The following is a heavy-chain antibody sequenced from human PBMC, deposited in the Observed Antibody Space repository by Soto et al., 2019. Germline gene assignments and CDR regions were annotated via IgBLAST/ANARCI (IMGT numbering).Heavy chain of an antibody. V-gene: IGHV2-5*01. CDR2: IYWNDDK. J-gene: IGHJ4*02. Sequence: QITLKESGPTLVKPTQTLTLTCTFSGFSLSTSGVGVGWIRQPPGKALEWLALIYWNDDKRYSPSLKSRLTITKDTSKNQVVLTMTNMDPVDTATYYWAHGPMVRGVIMAFDYWGQGTLVTVSS. D-gene: IGHD3-10*01. CDR3: AHGPMVRGVIMAFDY. CDR1: GFSLSTSGVG.